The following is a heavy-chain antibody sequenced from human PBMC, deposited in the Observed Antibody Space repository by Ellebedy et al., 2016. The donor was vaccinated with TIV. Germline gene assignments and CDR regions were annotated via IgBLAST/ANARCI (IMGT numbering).Heavy chain of an antibody. D-gene: IGHD1-1*01. Sequence: SETLSLXXTVSGGSVSSGSYHWAWIRQPPGKGLEWIGNTLYSGSTNYSPSLRSRVTMSVDTAKNQFSLKVNSVTAADTAVYFCATYRAGAGGTGYWGQGTLATVSS. V-gene: IGHV4-61*01. CDR2: TLYSGST. CDR1: GGSVSSGSYH. J-gene: IGHJ4*02. CDR3: ATYRAGAGGTGY.